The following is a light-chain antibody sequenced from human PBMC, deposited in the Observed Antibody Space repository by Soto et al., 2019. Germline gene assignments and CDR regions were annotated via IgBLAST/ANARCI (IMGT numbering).Light chain of an antibody. J-gene: IGKJ1*01. CDR3: QKSYSTPPVR. Sequence: DIQMTQSPSSLSASVGDRVTITCRASQSISSYLNWYQQKPGKAPKLLIYAASSLQSGVPSRFSGSGSGTDFTLTISSLQPEDFATYYCQKSYSTPPVRFGQGTKVEIK. CDR2: AAS. V-gene: IGKV1-39*01. CDR1: QSISSY.